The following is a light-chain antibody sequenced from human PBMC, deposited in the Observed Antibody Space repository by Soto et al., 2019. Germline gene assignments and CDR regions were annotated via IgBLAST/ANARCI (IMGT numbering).Light chain of an antibody. J-gene: IGKJ2*01. Sequence: EMTQSPSSLSASVGDRVTITCRASQSISDNVNWYQFQPGKAPKLLIYAASSLQTGAPSRFSGSGSGTDFALIISSLQPEDSATCDCEHGYGPPYTFGLGTKVEIK. CDR3: EHGYGPPYT. CDR2: AAS. V-gene: IGKV1-39*01. CDR1: QSISDN.